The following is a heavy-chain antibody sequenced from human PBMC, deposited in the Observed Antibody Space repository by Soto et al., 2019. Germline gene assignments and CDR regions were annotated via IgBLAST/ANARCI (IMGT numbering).Heavy chain of an antibody. CDR3: ARERTDATGVFGMDV. Sequence: QVQLQESGPGLVKPSQTLSLTCTVSGGSISSGDYYWTWLRQHPGKGLEWIGYIYDSRSTYYNPSLKSRLTISVDTSKSQFSLKLSSVSAADTAVYYCARERTDATGVFGMDVWGQGTRVTVSS. V-gene: IGHV4-31*03. CDR2: IYDSRST. J-gene: IGHJ6*02. CDR1: GGSISSGDYY. D-gene: IGHD2-15*01.